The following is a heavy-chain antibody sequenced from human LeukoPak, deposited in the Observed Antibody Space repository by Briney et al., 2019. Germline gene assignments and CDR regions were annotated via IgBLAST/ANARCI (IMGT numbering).Heavy chain of an antibody. V-gene: IGHV3-7*03. Sequence: GGSLRLSCLGSGFNFRYFWMSWVRQAPGKGREWVANINHDGRETYYADSVKGRFIISRDNAKDSLYLQMNSLRAEDTALYYCAKDMSGSYFKYFDYWGQGTLVTVSS. CDR1: GFNFRYFW. CDR2: INHDGRET. CDR3: AKDMSGSYFKYFDY. D-gene: IGHD1-26*01. J-gene: IGHJ4*02.